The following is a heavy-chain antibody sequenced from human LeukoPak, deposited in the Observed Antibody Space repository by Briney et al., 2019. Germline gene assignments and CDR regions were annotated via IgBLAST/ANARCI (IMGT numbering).Heavy chain of an antibody. CDR3: ARGLRGEATLTFFDRFVFDV. J-gene: IGHJ3*01. CDR1: GFTVSSSY. D-gene: IGHD4-17*01. CDR2: IYRDGGT. V-gene: IGHV3-66*02. Sequence: GGSLRLPGAASGFTVSSSYMSWFRQAPGKGLEWVSIIYRDGGTHYADSVKGRSTLSRDNSKNTVYLQMNTLRAEDTAVYYCARGLRGEATLTFFDRFVFDVWGQGTMVTVSS.